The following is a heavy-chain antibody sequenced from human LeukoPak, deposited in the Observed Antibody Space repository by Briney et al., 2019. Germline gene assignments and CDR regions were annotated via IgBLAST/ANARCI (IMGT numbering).Heavy chain of an antibody. J-gene: IGHJ4*02. D-gene: IGHD3-10*01. V-gene: IGHV4-38-2*01. CDR2: IYHSGST. Sequence: PSETLSLTCAVSGYSISSGYYWGWIRQPPGKGLEWIGGIYHSGSTYYNPSPKSRVTIQVDTSKNQFSLKPSSVTAADTAVYYCARHNTMVRGVIPFDYWGQGTLVTVSS. CDR1: GYSISSGYY. CDR3: ARHNTMVRGVIPFDY.